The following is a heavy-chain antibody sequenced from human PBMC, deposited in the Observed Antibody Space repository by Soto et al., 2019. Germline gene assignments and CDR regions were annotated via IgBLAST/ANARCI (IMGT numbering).Heavy chain of an antibody. D-gene: IGHD6-19*01. Sequence: EVQLVESGGGLVQPGRSLRLSCAASGFTFDDYAMHWVRQAPGKGLEWVSRISWDSGSIGYADSVKRRFTISRDNAKNSLYLQMNSLRPEDTALYYCAKDKGQWLAPYYYGMDVWGQGTTVTVSS. CDR3: AKDKGQWLAPYYYGMDV. J-gene: IGHJ6*02. CDR2: ISWDSGSI. CDR1: GFTFDDYA. V-gene: IGHV3-9*01.